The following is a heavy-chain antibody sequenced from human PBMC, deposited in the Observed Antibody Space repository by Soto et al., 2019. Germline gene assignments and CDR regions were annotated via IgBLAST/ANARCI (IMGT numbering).Heavy chain of an antibody. V-gene: IGHV4-34*01. Sequence: SETLSLTCAVYGGSFSGYYWSWIRQPPGKGLEWIGEINHSGSTNYNPPLKSRVTISVDTSKNQFSLKLSSVTAADTAVYYCARGRKYYDFWSGYYGSYYYYMDVWGKGTSVTVS. CDR3: ARGRKYYDFWSGYYGSYYYYMDV. CDR2: INHSGST. CDR1: GGSFSGYY. D-gene: IGHD3-3*01. J-gene: IGHJ6*03.